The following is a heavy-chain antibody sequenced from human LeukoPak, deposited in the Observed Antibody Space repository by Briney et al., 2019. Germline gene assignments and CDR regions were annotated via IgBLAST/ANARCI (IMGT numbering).Heavy chain of an antibody. CDR2: INPNGGST. D-gene: IGHD6-25*01. CDR1: GYTFTNYY. V-gene: IGHV1-46*01. CDR3: AIDSVAATVPAQYSQH. Sequence: GASVKVSCKASGYTFTNYYIHWVRQAPGQGLECMGIINPNGGSTTYAQKFRGRVTMTRDTSTSTVYMELSSLRSEDTAVYFCAIDSVAATVPAQYSQHRGQGTLVTVSS. J-gene: IGHJ1*01.